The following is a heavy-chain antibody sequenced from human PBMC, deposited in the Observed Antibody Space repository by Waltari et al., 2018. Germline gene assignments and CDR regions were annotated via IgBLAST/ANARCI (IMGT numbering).Heavy chain of an antibody. Sequence: EVQLVESGGGLVQPGGSLRLSCAASGFTFSSYDMHWVSQAPGKGLEYVSAISSNGGSTYYANSVKGRFTISRDNSKNTLYLQMGSLRAEDMAVYYCARDVGSGSYGYYYMDVWGKGTTVTVSS. CDR2: ISSNGGST. CDR1: GFTFSSYD. V-gene: IGHV3-64*01. CDR3: ARDVGSGSYGYYYMDV. J-gene: IGHJ6*03. D-gene: IGHD3-10*01.